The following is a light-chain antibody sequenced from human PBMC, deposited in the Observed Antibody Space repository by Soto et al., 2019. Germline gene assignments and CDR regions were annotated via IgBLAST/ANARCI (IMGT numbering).Light chain of an antibody. V-gene: IGKV1-6*01. CDR2: AAS. Sequence: AIYMTQSPSSLSASLGDRVNITCRASQGIGNDLGWYQQKPRKAPKVLIYAASSLQSGVPSRFSGSGSGTHFTLTISSLQPEDFATYYCLQDNNFPPTFGGGTKVEIK. CDR3: LQDNNFPPT. CDR1: QGIGND. J-gene: IGKJ4*01.